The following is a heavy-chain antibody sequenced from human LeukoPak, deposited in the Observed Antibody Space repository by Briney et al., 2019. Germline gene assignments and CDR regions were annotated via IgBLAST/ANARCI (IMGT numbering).Heavy chain of an antibody. Sequence: GGSPRLSCAASGFTFSSYAMSWVRQAPGRGLEWVSATSGSGGSTYYADSVKGRFTISRDNSKNTLYLQMNSLRAEDTAVYYCASPMGATDAFDIWGQGTMVTVSS. D-gene: IGHD1-26*01. CDR2: TSGSGGST. CDR3: ASPMGATDAFDI. V-gene: IGHV3-23*01. CDR1: GFTFSSYA. J-gene: IGHJ3*02.